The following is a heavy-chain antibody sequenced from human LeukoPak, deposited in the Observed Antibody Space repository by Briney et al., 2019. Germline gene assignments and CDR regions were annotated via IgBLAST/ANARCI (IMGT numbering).Heavy chain of an antibody. CDR2: IKEDGSEK. Sequence: PGGSLRLSCAASGFTFSSYWMTWVRQAPGEGLEGVANIKEDGSEKYYVVSVKGRFTISRDNAKNSLYLQMNTPRAEDTAVSYCARDMGWLAFDYWGQGTLVTVSS. V-gene: IGHV3-7*01. CDR1: GFTFSSYW. J-gene: IGHJ4*02. D-gene: IGHD6-19*01. CDR3: ARDMGWLAFDY.